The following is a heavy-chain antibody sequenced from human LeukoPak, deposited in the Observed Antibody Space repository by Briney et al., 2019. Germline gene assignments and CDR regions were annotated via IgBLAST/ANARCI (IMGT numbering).Heavy chain of an antibody. V-gene: IGHV4-4*07. D-gene: IGHD3-22*01. CDR1: GGSISSYY. CDR2: IYTSGST. Sequence: SETLSLTCTVSGGSISSYYWSWIRQPAGKGLEWIGRIYTSGSTNYNPSLKSRVTMSVDTSKNQFSLKLSSVTAADTAVYYCARDAYYYDSSGWSWFDPWGQGTLVTVSS. CDR3: ARDAYYYDSSGWSWFDP. J-gene: IGHJ5*02.